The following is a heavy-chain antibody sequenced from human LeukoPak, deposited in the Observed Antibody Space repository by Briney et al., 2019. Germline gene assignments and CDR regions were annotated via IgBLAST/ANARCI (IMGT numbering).Heavy chain of an antibody. D-gene: IGHD2-2*01. Sequence: GGSLRLSCAASGFTFDDYGMSWVRQAPGKGLEWVAKMNEYGSEIFYVDSVKGRFTISRDNGKNSLYLQMNRLRAEDTAVYYCARPRGCGSSRCNNFDYWGQGTLVTVSS. CDR1: GFTFDDYG. CDR3: ARPRGCGSSRCNNFDY. V-gene: IGHV3-7*01. CDR2: MNEYGSEI. J-gene: IGHJ4*02.